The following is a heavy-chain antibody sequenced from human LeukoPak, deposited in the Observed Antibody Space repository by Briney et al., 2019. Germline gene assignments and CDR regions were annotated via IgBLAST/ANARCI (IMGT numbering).Heavy chain of an antibody. Sequence: GGSLRLSCAASGFTFSSYSMNWVRQAPGKGLEWVSFISSTSSYIYYADSVKGRFTISRDNAKNSLYLQMNSLRAEDSAVYYCARSAFCSGGSCQLDNWGQGTLVPVSS. J-gene: IGHJ4*02. CDR2: ISSTSSYI. CDR1: GFTFSSYS. V-gene: IGHV3-21*01. CDR3: ARSAFCSGGSCQLDN. D-gene: IGHD2-15*01.